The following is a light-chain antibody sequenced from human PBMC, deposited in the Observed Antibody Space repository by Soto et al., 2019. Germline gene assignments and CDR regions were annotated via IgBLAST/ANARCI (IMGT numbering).Light chain of an antibody. Sequence: DIQMTQSPSSLSASVGDRVTISCRASQTISSYLNWYQQKPGRAPKLLIYDASNLEAGVPSRFRGSGSGTDFTFTISRLQPEDIATYYCQQYENLPTFGQGTRLEIK. V-gene: IGKV1-33*01. CDR1: QTISSY. CDR3: QQYENLPT. CDR2: DAS. J-gene: IGKJ5*01.